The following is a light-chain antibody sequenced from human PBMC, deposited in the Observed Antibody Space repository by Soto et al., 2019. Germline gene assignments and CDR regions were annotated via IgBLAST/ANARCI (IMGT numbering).Light chain of an antibody. CDR1: QSVSSY. J-gene: IGKJ2*01. Sequence: EIVLTQSPATLSLSPGERATLSCRASQSVSSYLAWYQQKPGQAPRLLIYDASNRATGIPARFSGSGSGTDFTLTIISLEAEDFAVYYCQQRSICPPMYTGGQGTKLEIK. V-gene: IGKV3-11*01. CDR2: DAS. CDR3: QQRSICPPMYT.